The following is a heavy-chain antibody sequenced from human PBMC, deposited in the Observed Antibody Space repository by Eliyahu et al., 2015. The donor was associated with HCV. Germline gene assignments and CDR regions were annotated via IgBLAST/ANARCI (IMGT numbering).Heavy chain of an antibody. Sequence: QVQLVESGGGVVQPGRSLRLSCAASGFTFSSYGMHWVRQAPGKGLEWVAVIWYDGSNKYYADSVKGRFTISRDNSKNTLYLQMNSLRAEDTAVYYCARVGYSYAFDPWGQGTLVTVSS. V-gene: IGHV3-33*01. J-gene: IGHJ5*02. CDR2: IWYDGSNK. CDR1: GFTFSSYG. CDR3: ARVGYSYAFDP. D-gene: IGHD5-18*01.